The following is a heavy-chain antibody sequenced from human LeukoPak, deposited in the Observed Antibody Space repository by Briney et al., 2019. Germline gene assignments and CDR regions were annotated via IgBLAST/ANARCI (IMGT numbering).Heavy chain of an antibody. CDR3: ARQDGSGIYYFAY. CDR2: IYPGDSDS. V-gene: IGHV5-51*01. J-gene: IGHJ4*02. D-gene: IGHD3-10*01. Sequence: GESLKISCKGSGYSFTYYWIGWVRQMPGKGLEWMAIIYPGDSDSRYRPSFQRQVTISADKSLNPAYLQRSSLKASDTAKYYCARQDGSGIYYFAYWGQGTLVTVSS. CDR1: GYSFTYYW.